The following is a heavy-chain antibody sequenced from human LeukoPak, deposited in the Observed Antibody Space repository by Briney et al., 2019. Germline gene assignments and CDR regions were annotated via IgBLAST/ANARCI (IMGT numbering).Heavy chain of an antibody. CDR2: INHSGST. J-gene: IGHJ2*01. CDR1: GGSISSGASD. V-gene: IGHV4-31*03. D-gene: IGHD3-22*01. Sequence: PSQTQSLTCTVSGGSISSGASDWGWIRQHPERGLEWVGYINHSGSTYYNPSLGSRVTMSVDTSKNQFSLKLSSVTAADSAVYYCARAARQGSTMIVVPFFYFDLWGRGTLVTVSS. CDR3: ARAARQGSTMIVVPFFYFDL.